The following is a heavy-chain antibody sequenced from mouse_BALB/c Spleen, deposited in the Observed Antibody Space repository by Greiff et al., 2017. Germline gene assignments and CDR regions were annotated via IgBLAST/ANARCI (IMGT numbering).Heavy chain of an antibody. CDR2: ISSGGSYT. Sequence: EVKLVDSGGGLVKPGGSLKLSCAASGFTFSSYTMSWVRQTPEKRLEWVATISSGGSYTYYPDSVKGRFTISRDNAKNTLYLQMSSLKSEDTAMYYCTREGIYEGYYVDYWGQGTTLTVSS. CDR3: TREGIYEGYYVDY. D-gene: IGHD2-3*01. V-gene: IGHV5-6-4*01. CDR1: GFTFSSYT. J-gene: IGHJ2*01.